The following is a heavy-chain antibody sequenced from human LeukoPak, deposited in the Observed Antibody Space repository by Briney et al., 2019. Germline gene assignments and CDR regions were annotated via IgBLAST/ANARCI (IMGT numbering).Heavy chain of an antibody. J-gene: IGHJ4*02. CDR2: IYYSGST. CDR3: ARATRVSTDY. Sequence: SETLSLTCTVSGGSISSGGYYWSWIRQHPGEGLEWIGYIYYSGSTYYNPSLKSRVTISVDTSKNQFSLKLSSVTAADTAVYYCARATRVSTDYWGQGTLVTVSS. D-gene: IGHD3-16*02. CDR1: GGSISSGGYY. V-gene: IGHV4-31*03.